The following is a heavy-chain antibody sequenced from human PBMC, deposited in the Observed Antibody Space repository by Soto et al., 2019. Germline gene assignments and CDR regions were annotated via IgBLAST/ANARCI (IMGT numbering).Heavy chain of an antibody. CDR1: GYSFTSLD. D-gene: IGHD1-26*01. V-gene: IGHV1-8*01. Sequence: QVQLVQSGAEVREPGASVKVSCKASGYSFTSLDINWVRQTAGQGLEWMGWMEPSTGRTGYAQKFQGRVTMTRDTSRNAAYMELTTLTSDDTAFYYCARGVSAGVDYGGQGTLVTVSS. CDR3: ARGVSAGVDY. J-gene: IGHJ4*02. CDR2: MEPSTGRT.